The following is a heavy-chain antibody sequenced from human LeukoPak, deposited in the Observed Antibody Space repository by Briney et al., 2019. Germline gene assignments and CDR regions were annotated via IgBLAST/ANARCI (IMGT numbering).Heavy chain of an antibody. CDR2: IWYDGSNK. Sequence: GGSLRLSCAASGFTLSSYGMHWVRQAPGKGLEWVAVIWYDGSNKYYADSVKGRFTISRDNSKNTLYLQMNSLRAEDTAVYYCAKDPGVVVAATGWFDPWGQGTLVTVSS. CDR3: AKDPGVVVAATGWFDP. V-gene: IGHV3-33*06. CDR1: GFTLSSYG. D-gene: IGHD2-15*01. J-gene: IGHJ5*02.